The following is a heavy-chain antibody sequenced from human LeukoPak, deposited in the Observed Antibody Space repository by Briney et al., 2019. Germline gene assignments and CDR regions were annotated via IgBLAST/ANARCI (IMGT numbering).Heavy chain of an antibody. CDR1: GXSISSSY. J-gene: IGHJ4*02. D-gene: IGHD5-18*01. CDR3: AREKIQLWPNIDY. V-gene: IGHV4-4*07. CDR2: IYAGGTT. Sequence: PSETLSLTCTVSGXSISSSYWSWIRQPAGKGLEWIGRIYAGGTTNYNPSLKSRVTMSVDTSKNQFSLNLRSVTAADTAVYFCAREKIQLWPNIDYWGQGTLVTVSS.